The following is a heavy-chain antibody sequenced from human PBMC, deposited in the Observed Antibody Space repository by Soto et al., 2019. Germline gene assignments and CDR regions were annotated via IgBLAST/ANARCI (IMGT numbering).Heavy chain of an antibody. CDR1: GGSISSSSYY. Sequence: SETLSLTCTVSGGSISSSSYYWGWIRQPPGKGLEWIGTIYYSGSTYYNPSLKSRLTISVDTSKNQFSLKLSSVTAADTAVYYCARQELGELSLYPYYYYYGMDVWGQGTTVTSP. V-gene: IGHV4-39*01. CDR3: ARQELGELSLYPYYYYYGMDV. J-gene: IGHJ6*02. D-gene: IGHD3-16*02. CDR2: IYYSGST.